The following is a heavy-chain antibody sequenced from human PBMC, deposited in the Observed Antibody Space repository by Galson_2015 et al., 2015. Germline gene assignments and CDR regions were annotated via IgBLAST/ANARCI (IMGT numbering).Heavy chain of an antibody. CDR1: GYTFTSYY. V-gene: IGHV1-46*01. Sequence: SVKVSCKASGYTFTSYYMHWVRQAPGQGLEWMGIINPSGGSTSYAQKFQGRVTMTRDTPTSTAYMELSSLRSEDTAVYYCARRGSLLAAAGLFDYWGQGTLVTVSS. D-gene: IGHD6-13*01. CDR2: INPSGGST. J-gene: IGHJ4*02. CDR3: ARRGSLLAAAGLFDY.